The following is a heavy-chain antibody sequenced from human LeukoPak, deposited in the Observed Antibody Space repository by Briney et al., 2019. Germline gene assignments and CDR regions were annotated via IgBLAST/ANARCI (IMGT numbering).Heavy chain of an antibody. CDR3: ARSTSSGSYRYYYYYMDV. D-gene: IGHD1-26*01. CDR1: GFTFSNYG. V-gene: IGHV3-30*03. J-gene: IGHJ6*03. CDR2: ISSDGSHG. Sequence: GGSLRLSCAASGFTFSNYGMHWVRQAPGKGLEWVAIISSDGSHGYYADSVKGRFTFSRDNSRNTVYLQMNSLRAEDTAVYYCARSTSSGSYRYYYYYMDVWGKGTTVTVSS.